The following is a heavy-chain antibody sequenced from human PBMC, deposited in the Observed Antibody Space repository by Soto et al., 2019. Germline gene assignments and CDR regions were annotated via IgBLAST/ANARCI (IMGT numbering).Heavy chain of an antibody. J-gene: IGHJ4*02. V-gene: IGHV3-7*01. CDR1: GFTFSSYW. Sequence: GGSLRLSCAASGFTFSSYWMSWVRQAPGKGLEWVANIKQDGSEKYYVDSVKGRFTISRDNAKNSLYLQMNSLRAEDTAVYYCARVIEVVHPKAYYFDYWGQGTLVTVSS. D-gene: IGHD2-2*01. CDR2: IKQDGSEK. CDR3: ARVIEVVHPKAYYFDY.